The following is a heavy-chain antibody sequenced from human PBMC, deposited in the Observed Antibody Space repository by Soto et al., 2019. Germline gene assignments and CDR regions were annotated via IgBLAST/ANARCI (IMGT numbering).Heavy chain of an antibody. CDR2: IWFDGSNK. Sequence: QVHLVESGGGVVQPGGSLRLSCAASGFTFSSYAIHWVRQAPGKGLEWVAIIWFDGSNKYYADSVKGRFSISRDNSKNTLFLQMDSLRAEDTAVYYCALGQLPAGTTYFDFWGQGTLVIVSS. D-gene: IGHD6-19*01. CDR1: GFTFSSYA. CDR3: ALGQLPAGTTYFDF. V-gene: IGHV3-33*01. J-gene: IGHJ4*02.